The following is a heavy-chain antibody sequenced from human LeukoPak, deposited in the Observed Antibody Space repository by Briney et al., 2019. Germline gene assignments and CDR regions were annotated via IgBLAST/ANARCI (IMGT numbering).Heavy chain of an antibody. CDR1: GFTFSSYA. CDR2: ISYDGSNK. V-gene: IGHV3-30*04. CDR3: ARDLWDIVVVPAAMQPIYYYYGMDV. J-gene: IGHJ6*02. D-gene: IGHD2-2*01. Sequence: GSLRLSCAVSGFTFSSYAMHWVRQAPGKGLEWVAVISYDGSNKYYADSVKGRFTISRDNSKNTLYLQMNSLRAEDTAVYYCARDLWDIVVVPAAMQPIYYYYGMDVWGQGTTVTVSS.